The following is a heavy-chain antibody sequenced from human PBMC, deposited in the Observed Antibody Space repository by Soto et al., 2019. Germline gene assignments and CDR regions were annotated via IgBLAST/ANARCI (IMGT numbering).Heavy chain of an antibody. J-gene: IGHJ4*02. CDR2: IYPGDSDT. CDR3: ARHGSVDTAIGYFDY. Sequence: XESLNISGKGSGYSFTSYWIGWVRQMPGKGLEWMGIIYPGDSDTRYSPSFQGQVTISADKSISTAYLQWSSLKASDTAMYYCARHGSVDTAIGYFDYWGQGTLVTVPS. D-gene: IGHD5-18*01. V-gene: IGHV5-51*01. CDR1: GYSFTSYW.